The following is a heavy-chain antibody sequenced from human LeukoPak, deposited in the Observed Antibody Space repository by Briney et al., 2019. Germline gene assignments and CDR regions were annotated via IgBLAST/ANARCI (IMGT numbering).Heavy chain of an antibody. D-gene: IGHD6-13*01. CDR1: GFMFDDYG. CDR3: ARGPYSSNWYVDY. V-gene: IGHV3-48*03. J-gene: IGHJ4*02. CDR2: ISRTGNSI. Sequence: GGSLRLSCAASGFMFDDYGMSWVRLAPGKGLEWISYISRTGNSIYYADSVKGRFTISRDSAKNSLYLQMNSLRAEDTAVYYCARGPYSSNWYVDYWGQGTLVTVAS.